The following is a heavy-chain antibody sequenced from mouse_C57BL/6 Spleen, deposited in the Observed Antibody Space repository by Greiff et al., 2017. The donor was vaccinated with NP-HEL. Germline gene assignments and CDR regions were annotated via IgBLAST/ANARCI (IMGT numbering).Heavy chain of an antibody. J-gene: IGHJ3*01. Sequence: QVHVKQSGAELVRPGTSVKVSCKASGYAFTNYLIEWVKQRPGQGLEWIGVINPGSGGTNSNEQFTGKATLTADKSSSTAYMQLSSLTSEDSAVYFCARDPRDYDGGAGFAYWGQGTLVTVSA. CDR2: INPGSGGT. D-gene: IGHD2-4*01. CDR1: GYAFTNYL. V-gene: IGHV1-54*01. CDR3: ARDPRDYDGGAGFAY.